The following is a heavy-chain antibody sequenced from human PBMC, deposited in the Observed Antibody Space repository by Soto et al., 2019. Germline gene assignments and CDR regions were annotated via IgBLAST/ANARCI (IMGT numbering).Heavy chain of an antibody. CDR3: ARDRYCGGDCYDYFDY. D-gene: IGHD2-21*02. V-gene: IGHV3-21*01. CDR1: GFTFSSYS. J-gene: IGHJ4*02. CDR2: ISSSGSTI. Sequence: EVQLVESGGGLVKPGGSLRLSCAASGFTFSSYSMNWVRQAPGKGLEWVSSISSSGSTIYYADSVKGRFTISRDNAKNSLYLQMNSLRAEDTAVYYCARDRYCGGDCYDYFDYWGQGTLVTVSS.